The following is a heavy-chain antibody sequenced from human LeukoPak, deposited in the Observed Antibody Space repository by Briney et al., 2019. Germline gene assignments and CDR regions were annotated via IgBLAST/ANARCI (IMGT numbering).Heavy chain of an antibody. CDR2: ISGSGGST. Sequence: PGGPLRLSCAASGFTFSSYAMSWVRQAPGKGLEWVSAISGSGGSTYYADSVKGRFTISRDNSKNTLYLQMNSLRAEDTAVYYCATGRPITMIVVYSTWGQGTLVTVSS. D-gene: IGHD3-22*01. CDR3: ATGRPITMIVVYST. CDR1: GFTFSSYA. J-gene: IGHJ5*02. V-gene: IGHV3-23*01.